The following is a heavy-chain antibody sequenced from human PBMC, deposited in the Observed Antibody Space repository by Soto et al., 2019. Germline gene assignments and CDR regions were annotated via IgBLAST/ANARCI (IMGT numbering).Heavy chain of an antibody. Sequence: ASAQGSSRASGYTFTSCDNNCLHRATGQGLGWIGWMNPNSGSTGDAQKFQGRVTMTRNTSISTAYMELTSLRSEDTSVDYCAREKSSVAIDCWGQGTLVT. J-gene: IGHJ4*02. CDR3: AREKSSVAIDC. CDR2: MNPNSGST. CDR1: GYTFTSCD. D-gene: IGHD3-22*01. V-gene: IGHV1-8*01.